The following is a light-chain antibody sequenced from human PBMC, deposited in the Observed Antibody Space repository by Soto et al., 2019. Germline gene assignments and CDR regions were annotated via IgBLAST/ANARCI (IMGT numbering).Light chain of an antibody. CDR2: PAS. Sequence: DIQMTQSPSSLSASVGDRVTITCRASQGMSTYLVWYQQKPGTVPKLLIFPASTLQSGVPSRFSGSGSGTDFTLTISILQPEDVATYYCQNYTGAPWTFGQGTQVEIK. J-gene: IGKJ1*01. V-gene: IGKV1-27*01. CDR3: QNYTGAPWT. CDR1: QGMSTY.